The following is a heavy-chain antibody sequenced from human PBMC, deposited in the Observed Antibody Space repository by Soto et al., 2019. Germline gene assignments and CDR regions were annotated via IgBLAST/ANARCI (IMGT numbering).Heavy chain of an antibody. CDR2: ISAYNGNT. D-gene: IGHD3-22*01. CDR1: GYTFTSYG. V-gene: IGHV1-18*04. CDR3: ASYYYDSSGYYYSRKNAFDI. Sequence: ASVKVSCKASGYTFTSYGISWVRQAPGQRLEWMGWISAYNGNTNYAQKLQGRVTMTTDTSTSTAYMELRSLRSDDTAVYYCASYYYDSSGYYYSRKNAFDIWGQGTMVTVSS. J-gene: IGHJ3*02.